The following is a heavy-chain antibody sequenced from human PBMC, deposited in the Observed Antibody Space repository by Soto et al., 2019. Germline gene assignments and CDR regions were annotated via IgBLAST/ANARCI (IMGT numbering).Heavy chain of an antibody. Sequence: GGSLRLSCAASGFTFSSYAMHRVRQAPGKGLEWVAVISYDGSNKYYADSVKGRFTISRDNSKNTLYLQMNSLRAEDTAVYYCARPRELDYYDSSGPFDYWGQGTLVTVSS. D-gene: IGHD3-22*01. V-gene: IGHV3-30-3*01. CDR3: ARPRELDYYDSSGPFDY. CDR1: GFTFSSYA. CDR2: ISYDGSNK. J-gene: IGHJ4*02.